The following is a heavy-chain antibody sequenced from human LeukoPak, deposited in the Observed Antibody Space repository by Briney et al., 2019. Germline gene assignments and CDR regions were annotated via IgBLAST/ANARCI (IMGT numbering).Heavy chain of an antibody. CDR3: ARGPYSSNWYVDY. CDR2: ISRTGNSI. D-gene: IGHD6-13*01. Sequence: GGSLRLSCAASGFTLTSYEMNWVRLAPGKGLEWISYISRTGNSIYYADSVKGRFTVSRDSAKNSLYLQMNSLRAEDTAVYYCARGPYSSNWYVDYWGQGALVTVA. J-gene: IGHJ4*02. V-gene: IGHV3-48*03. CDR1: GFTLTSYE.